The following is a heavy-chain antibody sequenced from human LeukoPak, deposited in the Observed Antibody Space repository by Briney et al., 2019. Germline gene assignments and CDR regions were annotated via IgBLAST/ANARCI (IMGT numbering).Heavy chain of an antibody. J-gene: IGHJ4*02. CDR1: GFTFSNYW. Sequence: GGSLRLSCAASGFTFSNYWMSWVRQAPGKGLEWVANIKQDRSEKYYVDSVKGRFTISRDNAKNSLYLQMNSLRAEDTAVYYCASEGYSYGYFDYWGQGTLVTVSS. CDR2: IKQDRSEK. CDR3: ASEGYSYGYFDY. D-gene: IGHD5-18*01. V-gene: IGHV3-7*03.